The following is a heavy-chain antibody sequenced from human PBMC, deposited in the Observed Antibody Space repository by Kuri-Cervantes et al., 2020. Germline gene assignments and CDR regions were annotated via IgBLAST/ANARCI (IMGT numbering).Heavy chain of an antibody. CDR3: ARDGAPIYYHYMDV. CDR1: GFTFSSYW. Sequence: GESLKISCAASGFTFSSYWMSWVRQAPGKGLEWVANIKQDGSEKYYVDSVKGRFTISRDNAKNSLYLQMNSLRAEDTAVYYCARDGAPIYYHYMDVWGKGTTITVSS. CDR2: IKQDGSEK. D-gene: IGHD3-16*01. J-gene: IGHJ6*03. V-gene: IGHV3-7*01.